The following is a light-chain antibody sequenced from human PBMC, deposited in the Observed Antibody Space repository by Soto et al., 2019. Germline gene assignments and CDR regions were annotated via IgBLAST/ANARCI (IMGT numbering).Light chain of an antibody. J-gene: IGKJ4*01. CDR1: QSVSSSY. V-gene: IGKV3-20*01. CDR3: QQYGSSPLT. CDR2: GAS. Sequence: EIVLTQSPGTLSLSPGERATLSCRASQSVSSSYLAWYQQKPGQAPRLLFYGASSRATGIPDRFSGSGSGTDFTLTISRLEPEDFAVYYCQQYGSSPLTFGGGTKV.